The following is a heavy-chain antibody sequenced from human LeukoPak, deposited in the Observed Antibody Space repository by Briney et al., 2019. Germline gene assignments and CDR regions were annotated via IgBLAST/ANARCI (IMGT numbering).Heavy chain of an antibody. D-gene: IGHD3-22*01. Sequence: GGSLRLSCAASGFTLSSYSMNWVRQAPGKGLEWVSSISSSSSYIYYADSVKGRFTISRDNAKNSLYLQMNSLRAEDTAVYYCARSILFWYDSSGYSYYFDYWGQGTLVTVSS. J-gene: IGHJ4*02. V-gene: IGHV3-21*01. CDR1: GFTLSSYS. CDR2: ISSSSSYI. CDR3: ARSILFWYDSSGYSYYFDY.